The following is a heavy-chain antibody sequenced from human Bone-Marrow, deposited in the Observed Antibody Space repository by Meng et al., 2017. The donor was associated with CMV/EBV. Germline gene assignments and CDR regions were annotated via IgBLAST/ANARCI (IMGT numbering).Heavy chain of an antibody. V-gene: IGHV1-46*01. CDR2: INPSGGST. Sequence: ASVKVFCKASGYTFTSYYMHWVRQAPGQGLEWMGIINPSGGSTSYAQKFQGRVTMTRDTSTSTVYMELSSLRSEDTAVYYCARESDFWSGSVGYYYGMDVWSQGTTVTVSS. CDR1: GYTFTSYY. J-gene: IGHJ6*02. D-gene: IGHD3-3*01. CDR3: ARESDFWSGSVGYYYGMDV.